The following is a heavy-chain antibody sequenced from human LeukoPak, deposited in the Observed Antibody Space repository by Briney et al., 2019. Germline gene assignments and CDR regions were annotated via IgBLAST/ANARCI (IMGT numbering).Heavy chain of an antibody. D-gene: IGHD6-13*01. J-gene: IGHJ6*03. Sequence: PGGSLRLSCAASGFTFSSYWMHWVRQAPGKGLVWVSRINSDGSSTSYADSVKGRFTISRDNAKNTLYLQMNSLRAEDTALYYCARAQIAAAGGRYYYYYMDVWGKGTTVTVSS. CDR1: GFTFSSYW. CDR3: ARAQIAAAGGRYYYYYMDV. CDR2: INSDGSST. V-gene: IGHV3-74*01.